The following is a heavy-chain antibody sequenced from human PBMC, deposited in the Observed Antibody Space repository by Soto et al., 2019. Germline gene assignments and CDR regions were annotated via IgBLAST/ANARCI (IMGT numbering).Heavy chain of an antibody. D-gene: IGHD2-2*01. CDR2: VSGSGGST. CDR1: GFTFTTYA. CDR3: AKQAPNAGSTV. Sequence: EVQLLESGGGLVQPGGSLRLSCAAYGFTFTTYAMNWVRQAPGKGLEWVSTVSGSGGSTYHADSVKGRFTVSRDNSKNTLYLQMNSLRTEDTAVYYCAKQAPNAGSTVWGQGTTVTVSS. V-gene: IGHV3-23*01. J-gene: IGHJ6*02.